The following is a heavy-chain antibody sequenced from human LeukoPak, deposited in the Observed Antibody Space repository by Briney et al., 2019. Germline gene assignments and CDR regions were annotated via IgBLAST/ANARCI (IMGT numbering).Heavy chain of an antibody. V-gene: IGHV3-33*01. J-gene: IGHJ4*02. CDR2: IWYDGSNK. CDR3: ARSLEMATITEGFDY. D-gene: IGHD5-24*01. Sequence: GGSLRLSCAASGFTFSSYGMQWVRQAPGKGLEGVAVIWYDGSNKYYADSVKGRFTISRDNFKNTLYLQMNSLRAEDTAVYYCARSLEMATITEGFDYWGQGTLVTVSS. CDR1: GFTFSSYG.